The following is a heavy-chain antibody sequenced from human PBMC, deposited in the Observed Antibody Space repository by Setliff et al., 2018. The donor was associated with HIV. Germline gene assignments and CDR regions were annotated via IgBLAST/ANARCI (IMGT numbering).Heavy chain of an antibody. J-gene: IGHJ4*02. V-gene: IGHV3-23*01. CDR1: GFTFNTYA. Sequence: GESLKISCAASGFTFNTYAMSWVRQAPGKGLEWVSVISGSGGSTFYADSVKGRFTISRDNSKNTLYLQMNGLRVEDTAVYYCARDLAYWGQGTLVTVSS. CDR2: ISGSGGST. CDR3: ARDLAY.